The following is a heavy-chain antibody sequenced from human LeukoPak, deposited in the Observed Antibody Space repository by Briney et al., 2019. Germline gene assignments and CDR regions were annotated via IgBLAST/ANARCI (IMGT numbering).Heavy chain of an antibody. CDR3: ARDSRFTMIVVATVDY. CDR2: ISAYNGNT. Sequence: ASVKVSCKASGYTFTSYGISWVRQAPGQGLEWMGWISAYNGNTNYAQKLQGRVTMTTDTSTSTAYMELRSLRSDDTAVYYCARDSRFTMIVVATVDYWGQGTLVTVSS. CDR1: GYTFTSYG. V-gene: IGHV1-18*01. D-gene: IGHD3-22*01. J-gene: IGHJ4*02.